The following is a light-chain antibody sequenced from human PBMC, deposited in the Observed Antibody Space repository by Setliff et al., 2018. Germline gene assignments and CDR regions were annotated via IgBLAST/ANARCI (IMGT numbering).Light chain of an antibody. CDR3: SSYTSSSIFYV. CDR2: DVS. V-gene: IGLV2-14*03. CDR1: SSDVGGYNY. J-gene: IGLJ1*01. Sequence: QSVLTQPASVSGSPGQSITISRTGTSSDVGGYNYVSWYQQHPGKAPKLMIYDVSNRPSGVSNRFSGSKSGNTASLTISGLQAEDEADYYCSSYTSSSIFYVFGTGTKVTVL.